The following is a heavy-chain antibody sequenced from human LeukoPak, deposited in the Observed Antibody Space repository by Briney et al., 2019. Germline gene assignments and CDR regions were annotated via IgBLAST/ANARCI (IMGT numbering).Heavy chain of an antibody. Sequence: SETLSLTCTVSGGSISSSSYYWGWIRQPPGKGLEWIGSIYYNGSTYYNPSLKSRVTISVDTSKNQFSLKLSSVTAADTAVYYCASRTVGASLYFDYWGQGTLVTVSS. J-gene: IGHJ4*02. V-gene: IGHV4-39*01. CDR2: IYYNGST. CDR3: ASRTVGASLYFDY. CDR1: GGSISSSSYY. D-gene: IGHD1-26*01.